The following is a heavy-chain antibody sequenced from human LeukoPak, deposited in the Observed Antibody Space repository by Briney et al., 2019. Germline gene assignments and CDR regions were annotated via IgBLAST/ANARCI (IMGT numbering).Heavy chain of an antibody. D-gene: IGHD6-25*01. J-gene: IGHJ4*02. CDR3: AHARAVAAPFDY. V-gene: IGHV3-53*01. CDR1: GFTVSSKY. Sequence: PGGSLRLSCAASGFTVSSKYMTWVRQAPGKGLEWVSVIYSGGSTYYADSVKGRFTISRDNSKNTLYLQMNSLRAEDTAVYYCAHARAVAAPFDYWGQGTLVTVSS. CDR2: IYSGGST.